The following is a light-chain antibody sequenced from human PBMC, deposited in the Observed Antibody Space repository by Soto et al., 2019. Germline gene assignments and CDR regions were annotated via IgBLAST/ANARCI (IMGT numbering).Light chain of an antibody. V-gene: IGLV2-8*01. Sequence: QSALTQPPSASGSPGQSVTISCIGTSSDVGRYNYVSWYQHHPGKAPKLIIYEVTKRPSGVPDRFSGSKSGNTASLTVSGLQADDEADYFCCSYVGSNNYVFGTGTKLTVL. CDR3: CSYVGSNNYV. CDR2: EVT. CDR1: SSDVGRYNY. J-gene: IGLJ1*01.